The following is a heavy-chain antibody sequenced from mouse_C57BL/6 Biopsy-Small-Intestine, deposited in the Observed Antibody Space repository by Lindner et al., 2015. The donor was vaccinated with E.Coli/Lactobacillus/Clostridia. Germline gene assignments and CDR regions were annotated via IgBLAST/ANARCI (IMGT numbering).Heavy chain of an antibody. CDR1: GYTFTDCE. CDR2: IDPETGGT. D-gene: IGHD4-1*01. V-gene: IGHV1-15*01. J-gene: IGHJ2*01. Sequence: VQLQESGAELVRPGASVTLSCKASGYTFTDCEMYWVKQTPVHGLEWIGAIDPETGGTAYNQKFKGKAILTADKSSSTAYMELRSLTSEDSAVYYCTRRGLGRDFFDYWGRGTTLTVSS. CDR3: TRRGLGRDFFDY.